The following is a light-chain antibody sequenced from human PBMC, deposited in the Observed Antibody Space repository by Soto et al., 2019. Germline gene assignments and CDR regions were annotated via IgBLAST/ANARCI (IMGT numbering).Light chain of an antibody. J-gene: IGKJ1*01. Sequence: LAPRERATLSCRASQSVSSSYLAWYQQKPGQAPRLLIYGASSRATGIPDRFSGSGSGTDFTLTISRLEPEDFAVYYCQQYGSSPWTFGQGTKVEIK. CDR1: QSVSSSY. CDR2: GAS. V-gene: IGKV3-20*01. CDR3: QQYGSSPWT.